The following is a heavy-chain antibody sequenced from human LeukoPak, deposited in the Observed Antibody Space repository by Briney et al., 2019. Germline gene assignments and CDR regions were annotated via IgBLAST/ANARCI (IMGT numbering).Heavy chain of an antibody. CDR3: ARERRIAVAGTPDY. J-gene: IGHJ4*02. CDR1: GFTFSSYA. Sequence: PGRSLRLSCAASGFTFSSYAMHWVRQAPGKGLEWVAVISYDGSNKYYADSVKGRFTISRDNSKNTLYLQMNSLRAEDTAVYYCARERRIAVAGTPDYWGQGTLVTVSS. CDR2: ISYDGSNK. V-gene: IGHV3-30-3*01. D-gene: IGHD6-19*01.